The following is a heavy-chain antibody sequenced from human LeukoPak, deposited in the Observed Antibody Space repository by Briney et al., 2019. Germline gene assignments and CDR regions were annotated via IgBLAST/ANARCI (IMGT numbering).Heavy chain of an antibody. CDR3: AKGSEYYYYYMDV. CDR1: GFTFSSYS. V-gene: IGHV3-21*01. J-gene: IGHJ6*03. CDR2: ISSSSSYI. Sequence: GGSLRLSCAGSGFTFSSYSMNWVHQAPGKGLEWVSSISSSSSYIYYADSVKGRFTISRDNAKNTLYLQMNSLRAEDTAVYYCAKGSEYYYYYMDVWGKGTTVTVSS.